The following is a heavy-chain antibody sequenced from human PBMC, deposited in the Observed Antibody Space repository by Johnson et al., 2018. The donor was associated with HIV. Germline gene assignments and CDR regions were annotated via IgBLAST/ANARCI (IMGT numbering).Heavy chain of an antibody. CDR1: GFAVSDSA. J-gene: IGHJ3*02. CDR3: ARYNGVDASSSGQTDI. V-gene: IGHV3-73*02. CDR2: IRSETYSFAT. D-gene: IGHD2-8*01. Sequence: VQLVESGGGLVQPDGSLKLSCAASGFAVSDSAIHWVRQTSGKGLEWVGRIRSETYSFATAYAAKNKYYADSVKGRFTISRDNAKNSLYLQMNSLRAEETALYYGARYNGVDASSSGQTDIWGQGTMVTVSS.